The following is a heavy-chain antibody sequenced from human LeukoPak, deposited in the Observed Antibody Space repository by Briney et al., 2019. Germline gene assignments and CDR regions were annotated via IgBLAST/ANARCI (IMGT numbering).Heavy chain of an antibody. CDR1: GYTFTSYD. CDR2: MNPNSGNT. J-gene: IGHJ6*02. Sequence: ASVKVSCKASGYTFTSYDINWVRQATGQGLEWMGWMNPNSGNTGYAQEFQGRVTMTRNTSISTAYKELSSLRSEDTAVYYCARGYKPVEMAAILTYYYGMDVWGQGTTVTVSS. V-gene: IGHV1-8*01. CDR3: ARGYKPVEMAAILTYYYGMDV. D-gene: IGHD5-24*01.